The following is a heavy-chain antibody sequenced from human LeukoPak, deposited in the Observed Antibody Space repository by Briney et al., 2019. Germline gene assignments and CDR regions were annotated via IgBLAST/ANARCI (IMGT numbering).Heavy chain of an antibody. J-gene: IGHJ5*02. CDR1: GFTFSSYS. Sequence: PGGSLRLSCAASGFTFSSYSMNWVRQAPGKGLEWVSSISSSSSYIYYADSVKGRFTISRDNAKNSLYLQMNSLRAEDTAVYYCARVIAAAGNGKYNWFDPWGQGTLVTVSS. D-gene: IGHD6-13*01. CDR3: ARVIAAAGNGKYNWFDP. V-gene: IGHV3-21*01. CDR2: ISSSSSYI.